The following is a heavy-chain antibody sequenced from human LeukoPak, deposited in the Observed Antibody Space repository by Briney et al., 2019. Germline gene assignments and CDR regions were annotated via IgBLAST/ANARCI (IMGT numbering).Heavy chain of an antibody. J-gene: IGHJ4*02. V-gene: IGHV4-39*01. CDR3: ARHKAVAGAGTDC. D-gene: IGHD6-13*01. CDR1: GGSMSSSSNY. Sequence: SETLSLTCTVSGGSMSSSSNYWGWIRQRAGKGLEWIGSMDYSESTYYHPGLKRRFTISVDTSKKHFSLKLSSVTAADTAVYYCARHKAVAGAGTDCWGQGTLVIVSS. CDR2: MDYSEST.